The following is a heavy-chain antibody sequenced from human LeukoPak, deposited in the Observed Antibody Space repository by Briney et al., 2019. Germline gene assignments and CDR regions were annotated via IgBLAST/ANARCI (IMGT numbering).Heavy chain of an antibody. Sequence: PSETLSLTCTVSGYSISSGYYWGWIRQPPGKGLEWIGSIYHSGSTYYNPSLNSRVTISLETSKNQFSLNLSSVTAADTAVYYCARDRPGGSSLDYWGQGILVTVSS. CDR2: IYHSGST. D-gene: IGHD6-13*01. CDR3: ARDRPGGSSLDY. J-gene: IGHJ4*02. CDR1: GYSISSGYY. V-gene: IGHV4-38-2*02.